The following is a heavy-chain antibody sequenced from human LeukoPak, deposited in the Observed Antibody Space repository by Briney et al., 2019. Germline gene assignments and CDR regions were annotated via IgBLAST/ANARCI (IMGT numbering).Heavy chain of an antibody. D-gene: IGHD3-3*01. J-gene: IGHJ4*02. V-gene: IGHV4-39*01. CDR1: GGSISSSSYY. CDR3: AIDRRDYDFWSGSKMDY. CDR2: IYCSGST. Sequence: PSETLSLTCTVSGGSISSSSYYWGWIRQPPGKGLEWIGSIYCSGSTYYNPSLKSRVTISVDTSKNQFSLKLSSVTAADTAVYYCAIDRRDYDFWSGSKMDYWGQGTLVTVSS.